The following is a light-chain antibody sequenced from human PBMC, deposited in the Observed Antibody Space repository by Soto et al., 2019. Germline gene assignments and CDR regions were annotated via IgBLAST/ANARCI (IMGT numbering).Light chain of an antibody. J-gene: IGKJ1*01. Sequence: TKSESTLXRXLCNXSTIXXRASQIISSWLAWYQQKPGKAPKLLIYKASTFKSGVPSRFSGSRSGTEFTLTISSLQPDDFAPYYCQHYNCYSEAFGHGTKVDVK. V-gene: IGKV1-5*03. CDR2: KAS. CDR1: QIISSW. CDR3: QHYNCYSEA.